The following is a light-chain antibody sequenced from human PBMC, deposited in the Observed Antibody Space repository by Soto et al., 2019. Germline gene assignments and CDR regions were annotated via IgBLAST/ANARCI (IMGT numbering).Light chain of an antibody. Sequence: QSALTQPASVSGSLGQSITISCTGSSSDVGRYNLVSWYQQHPGKAPKLLIYEDIERPSGVSNRFSGSKSGNTASLTISGLQTEDEADYYCCSYAGGTSVVFGGGPKLTVL. J-gene: IGLJ2*01. CDR2: EDI. CDR1: SSDVGRYNL. V-gene: IGLV2-23*01. CDR3: CSYAGGTSVV.